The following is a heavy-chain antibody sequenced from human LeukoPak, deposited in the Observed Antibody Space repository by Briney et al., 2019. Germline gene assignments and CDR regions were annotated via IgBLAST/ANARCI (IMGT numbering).Heavy chain of an antibody. D-gene: IGHD3-10*01. Sequence: PGGSLRLSCAASGFTFSNYWIHWVRQAPGKGLVWVSRIDNAGSITTYADSVKGRFTISRDNSKNTLYPQMNSLRAEDTAVYYCARDYGYLDYWGQGTLVTVSS. CDR1: GFTFSNYW. CDR3: ARDYGYLDY. CDR2: IDNAGSIT. J-gene: IGHJ4*02. V-gene: IGHV3-74*03.